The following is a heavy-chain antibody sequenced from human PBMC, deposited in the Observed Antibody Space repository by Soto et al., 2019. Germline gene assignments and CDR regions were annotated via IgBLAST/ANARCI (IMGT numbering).Heavy chain of an antibody. J-gene: IGHJ5*02. CDR1: GYTLTDHG. D-gene: IGHD2-15*01. CDR2: INPYNANT. Sequence: SSVKVSCKASGYTLTDHGISWVRQAPGQGLEWMGWINPYNANTRYGEKVQGRVTMTTDTSSTVYMELTGLTSDDTAVYYCARYWGGQSCVISSCPRGGWVDPWGQGTLVTVSS. V-gene: IGHV1-18*04. CDR3: ARYWGGQSCVISSCPRGGWVDP.